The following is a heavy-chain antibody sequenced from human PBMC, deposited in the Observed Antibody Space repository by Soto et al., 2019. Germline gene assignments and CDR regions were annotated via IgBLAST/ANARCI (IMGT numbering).Heavy chain of an antibody. CDR1: GFTFSSYA. V-gene: IGHV3-23*01. J-gene: IGHJ4*02. CDR3: AKVLSGWYFDY. Sequence: QPGGSLRLSCAASGFTFSSYAMSWVRQAPGKGLEWVSAISGSGGSTYYTVSVKGRFTISRDNSENTLYLQMDSLRAEDTAVYYCAKVLSGWYFDYWGQGTLVTVSS. D-gene: IGHD6-19*01. CDR2: ISGSGGST.